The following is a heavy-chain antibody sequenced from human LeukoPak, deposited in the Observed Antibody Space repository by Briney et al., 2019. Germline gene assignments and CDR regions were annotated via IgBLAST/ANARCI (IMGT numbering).Heavy chain of an antibody. V-gene: IGHV3-33*01. J-gene: IGHJ4*02. CDR2: IWYDGSNK. CDR1: GFTFGSYG. D-gene: IGHD6-19*01. CDR3: ARDSSGRLYYFDY. Sequence: GRSLRLSCAASGFTFGSYGMHWVRQAPGKGLEWVAVIWYDGSNKYYADSVKGRFTISRDNSKNTLYLQMNSLRAEDTAVYYCARDSSGRLYYFDYWGQGTLVTVSP.